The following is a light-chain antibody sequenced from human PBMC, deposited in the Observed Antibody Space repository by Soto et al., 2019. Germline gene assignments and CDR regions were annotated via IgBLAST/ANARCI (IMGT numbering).Light chain of an antibody. CDR2: DVS. CDR3: QQFKSDTWT. CDR1: QNTEGW. V-gene: IGKV1-5*01. Sequence: DIQMTQSPSTLSASVGDRVTFTCWASQNTEGWLASYQQKPGKAPKLLLYDVSSLESGVPSRFSGSGSATEFILTINGLQPDDFATYFCQQFKSDTWTFGQGTKVDIK. J-gene: IGKJ1*01.